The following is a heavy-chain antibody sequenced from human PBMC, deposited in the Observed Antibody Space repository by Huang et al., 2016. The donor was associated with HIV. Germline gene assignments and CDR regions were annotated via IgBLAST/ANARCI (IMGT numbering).Heavy chain of an antibody. D-gene: IGHD5-18*01. CDR2: ISVYNGNT. J-gene: IGHJ6*03. CDR3: ARGGGIQLWLLGYYYMDV. Sequence: QVQLVQSGAEVKKPGASVKVSCKASGYTFSSFGISWVRQAPGLGLEWGGWISVYNGNTKFAQKVQGRLTMTTDTSTSTAYMELRSLRSDDTAVYYCARGGGIQLWLLGYYYMDVWGNGTTVTVSS. V-gene: IGHV1-18*01. CDR1: GYTFSSFG.